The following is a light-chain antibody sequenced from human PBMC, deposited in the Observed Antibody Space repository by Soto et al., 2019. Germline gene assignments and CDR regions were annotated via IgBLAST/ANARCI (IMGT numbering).Light chain of an antibody. CDR3: QQYGSSPRT. J-gene: IGKJ1*01. CDR2: GAS. V-gene: IGKV3-20*01. CDR1: QPINNNY. Sequence: IVMTQSPRTLSLSPGERATLSCRASQPINNNYVAWYQQKPGQAPSLLIYGASDRATGVPDRFSGSGSGTDFTLTISRLEPEDFAVYYCQQYGSSPRTFGQGTKVEIK.